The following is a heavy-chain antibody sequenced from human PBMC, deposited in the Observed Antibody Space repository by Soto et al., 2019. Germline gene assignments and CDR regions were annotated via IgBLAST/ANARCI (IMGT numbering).Heavy chain of an antibody. Sequence: ASVKVSCKVSGYTLTELSMHWVRQAPGKGLEWMGGFDPEDGETIYAQKFQGRVTMTEDTSTDTAYMELSSLRSEDTAVYYCASRGYGGYDYDYYYMDVWGKGTTVTVSS. D-gene: IGHD5-12*01. V-gene: IGHV1-24*01. CDR2: FDPEDGET. CDR3: ASRGYGGYDYDYYYMDV. CDR1: GYTLTELS. J-gene: IGHJ6*03.